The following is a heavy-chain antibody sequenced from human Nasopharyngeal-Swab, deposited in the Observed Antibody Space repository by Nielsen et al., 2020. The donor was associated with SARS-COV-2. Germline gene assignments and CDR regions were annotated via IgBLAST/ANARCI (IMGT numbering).Heavy chain of an antibody. CDR2: ISSSSSTI. CDR3: ARGWGIAARSGWFDP. Sequence: GESLKISCAASGFTFSSYEMNWVRQAPGKGLEWVSYISSSSSTIYYADSVKGRFTISRDNAKTSLYLQMNSLRAEDTAVYYCARGWGIAARSGWFDPWGQGTLVTVFS. J-gene: IGHJ5*02. V-gene: IGHV3-48*03. D-gene: IGHD6-6*01. CDR1: GFTFSSYE.